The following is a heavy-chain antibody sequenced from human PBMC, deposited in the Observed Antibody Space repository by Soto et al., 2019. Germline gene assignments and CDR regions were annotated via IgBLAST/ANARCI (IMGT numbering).Heavy chain of an antibody. D-gene: IGHD2-15*01. V-gene: IGHV5-10-1*01. Sequence: GESLKISCKGSGYSFTSYWNSWVRQMPGKGLERMGRIDPSDSYTNYSPSFQGHVTISADKSIRTAYLQWSSLKASDTAMYYCARPCCSGGSCHGHYYGMDVWGQGTTVTVSS. CDR1: GYSFTSYW. CDR3: ARPCCSGGSCHGHYYGMDV. CDR2: IDPSDSYT. J-gene: IGHJ6*02.